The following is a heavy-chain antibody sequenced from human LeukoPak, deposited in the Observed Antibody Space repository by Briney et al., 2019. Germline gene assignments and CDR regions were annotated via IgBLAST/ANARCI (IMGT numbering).Heavy chain of an antibody. CDR3: ARTRVPGIAVAGTSDY. Sequence: ASVKVSCKASGYTFTSYGISWVRQAPGQGLEWMGWISAYNGNTNYAQKLQGRVTMTTDTSTSTAYMELRSLRSDDTAVYYCARTRVPGIAVAGTSDYWGQGTLVTVSS. CDR2: ISAYNGNT. D-gene: IGHD6-19*01. CDR1: GYTFTSYG. V-gene: IGHV1-18*01. J-gene: IGHJ4*02.